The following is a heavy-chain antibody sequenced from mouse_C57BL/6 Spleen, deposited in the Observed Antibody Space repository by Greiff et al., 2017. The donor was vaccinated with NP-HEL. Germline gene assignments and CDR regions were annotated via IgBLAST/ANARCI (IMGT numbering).Heavy chain of an antibody. CDR3: ARWGLGGDY. D-gene: IGHD4-1*01. CDR1: GYTFTSYW. V-gene: IGHV1-69*01. CDR2: IDPSDSYT. J-gene: IGHJ2*01. Sequence: LQPGAELVMPGASVKLSCKASGYTFTSYWMHWVKQRPGQGLEWIGEIDPSDSYTNYNQKFKGKSTLTVDKSSSTAYMQLSSLTSEDSAVYYCARWGLGGDYWGQGTTLTVSS.